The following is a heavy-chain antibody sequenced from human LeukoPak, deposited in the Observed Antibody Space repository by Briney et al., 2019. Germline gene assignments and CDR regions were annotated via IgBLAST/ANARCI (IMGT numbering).Heavy chain of an antibody. Sequence: GGSLRLSCAASGFTFSSYAMSWVRQAPGKGLEWVSAISGSGGSTYYADSVKGRFTISRDNSKNTLYLQMNSLRAEDTAVYYCVGARGSGPTSLRSAIVAFDIWGQGTMVTVSS. J-gene: IGHJ3*02. V-gene: IGHV3-23*01. CDR3: VGARGSGPTSLRSAIVAFDI. D-gene: IGHD2-15*01. CDR1: GFTFSSYA. CDR2: ISGSGGST.